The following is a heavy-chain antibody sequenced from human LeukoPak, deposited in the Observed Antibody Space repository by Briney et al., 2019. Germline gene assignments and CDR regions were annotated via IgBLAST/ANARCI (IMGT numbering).Heavy chain of an antibody. V-gene: IGHV3-21*01. CDR1: GFTFSSYS. CDR3: ARDLGSGWYYFDY. J-gene: IGHJ4*02. D-gene: IGHD6-19*01. Sequence: GGSLRLSCAASGFTFSSYSMNWVRQAPGKGLEWVSSISSSSSYTYYADSVKGRFTIPRDNSKNTLYLQMNSLRAEDTAVYYCARDLGSGWYYFDYWGQGTLVTVSS. CDR2: ISSSSSYT.